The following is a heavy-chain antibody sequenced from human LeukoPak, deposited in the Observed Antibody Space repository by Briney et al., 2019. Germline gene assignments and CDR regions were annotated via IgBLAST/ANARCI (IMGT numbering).Heavy chain of an antibody. D-gene: IGHD2-15*01. J-gene: IGHJ6*02. V-gene: IGHV3-21*01. CDR2: ISSSSYI. CDR3: ARVFVVVVAATHYGMDV. CDR1: GFTFSSYS. Sequence: KSGGSLRLSCAASGFTFSSYSMNWVRQAPGKGLEWVSSISSSSYIYYADSVKGRFTISRDNAKNSLYLQMNSLRAEDTAVYYCARVFVVVVAATHYGMDVWGQGTTVTVYS.